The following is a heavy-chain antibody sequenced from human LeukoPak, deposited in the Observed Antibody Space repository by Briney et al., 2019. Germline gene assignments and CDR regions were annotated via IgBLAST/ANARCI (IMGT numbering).Heavy chain of an antibody. V-gene: IGHV4-39*07. Sequence: SETLSLTCTVSGVSIGRSSYYWGWIRQPPGKGLEWIGRIYYSGSTYYNPSLKSRVTISVDTSKNQFSLKLSSVTAADTAVYYCARKWRGDSVKSSGKWFDPWGQGTLVTVSS. D-gene: IGHD6-25*01. J-gene: IGHJ5*02. CDR3: ARKWRGDSVKSSGKWFDP. CDR1: GVSIGRSSYY. CDR2: IYYSGST.